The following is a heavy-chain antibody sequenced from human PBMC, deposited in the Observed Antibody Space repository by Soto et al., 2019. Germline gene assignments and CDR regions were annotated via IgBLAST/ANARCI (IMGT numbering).Heavy chain of an antibody. CDR1: GGSISSSSYY. CDR3: ARLLTPLCGSRRYWYFDL. D-gene: IGHD1-26*01. Sequence: QLQLQESGPGLVKPSETLSLTCTVSGGSISSSSYYWGWIRQPPGKGLEWIGSIYYSGSTYYNPSLKSRVTISVDTSKNQFSLKLSSVTAADTAGYYFARLLTPLCGSRRYWYFDLWGRGTLVTVSS. J-gene: IGHJ2*01. CDR2: IYYSGST. V-gene: IGHV4-39*01.